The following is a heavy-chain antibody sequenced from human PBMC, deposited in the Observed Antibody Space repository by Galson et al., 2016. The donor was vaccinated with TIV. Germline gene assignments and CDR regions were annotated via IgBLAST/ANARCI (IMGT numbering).Heavy chain of an antibody. D-gene: IGHD2/OR15-2a*01. CDR1: GFTFSAYA. V-gene: IGHV3-21*01. CDR3: ARVRGDGEYSYGASVY. CDR2: ISSSGRFV. J-gene: IGHJ4*02. Sequence: SLRLSCAAFGFTFSAYAMHWVRQAPGKGLEWVSTISSSGRFVYYADSLKGRFTISRDSATSSLHLQMNSLRAEDSGIYYCARVRGDGEYSYGASVYWGQGTLVTVSS.